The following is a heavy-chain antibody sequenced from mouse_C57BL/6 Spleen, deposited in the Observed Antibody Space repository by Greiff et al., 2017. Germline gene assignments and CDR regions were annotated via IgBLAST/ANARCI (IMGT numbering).Heavy chain of an antibody. D-gene: IGHD2-4*01. V-gene: IGHV1-4*01. J-gene: IGHJ2*01. CDR1: GYTFTSYT. Sequence: VQLQQPGAELARPGASVKLSCKASGYTFTSYTMHWVKQRPGQGLEWIGYINPSNGYTKYNQKFKDKATLTADKSSSTAYMQLSSLTSEGSAVYYCAGYDYDGYFDYWGQGTTLTVSS. CDR2: INPSNGYT. CDR3: AGYDYDGYFDY.